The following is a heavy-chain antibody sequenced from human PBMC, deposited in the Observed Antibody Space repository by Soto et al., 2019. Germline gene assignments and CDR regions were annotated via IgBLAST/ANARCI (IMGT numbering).Heavy chain of an antibody. Sequence: QVRLVQSGAEVKKPGSSVKVSCKASGGTFSNYAISWVRQAPGQGLEWMGGIIPMFGVANYTQKFQGRVTITADESTHTAYMELSSLKSEDTAVYYCARGYMTPVTYWFDHWGQGTLVTVSS. D-gene: IGHD4-4*01. CDR2: IIPMFGVA. CDR3: ARGYMTPVTYWFDH. CDR1: GGTFSNYA. V-gene: IGHV1-69*12. J-gene: IGHJ5*02.